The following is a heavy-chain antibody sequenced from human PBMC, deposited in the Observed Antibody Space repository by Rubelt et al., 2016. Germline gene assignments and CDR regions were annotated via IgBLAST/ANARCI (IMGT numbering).Heavy chain of an antibody. CDR2: IDRRGST. CDR3: ARGGVNWNYDY. J-gene: IGHJ4*02. V-gene: IGHV4-34*01. CDR1: GGSFSGYY. Sequence: QVQLQQWGAGLLKPSETLSLTCVVYGGSFSGYYWTWIRLPPGKGLEWIGEIDRRGSTNYNPSLKSRVIMSVDTSRNQFSRKLSFVTAADTAVYYCARGGVNWNYDYWGQGTLVTVSS. D-gene: IGHD1-7*01.